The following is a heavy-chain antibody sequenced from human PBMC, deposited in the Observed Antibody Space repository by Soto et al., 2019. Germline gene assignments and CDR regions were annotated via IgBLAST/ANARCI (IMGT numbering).Heavy chain of an antibody. J-gene: IGHJ4*02. D-gene: IGHD1-26*01. CDR2: IRSKAYGGTT. CDR3: TRDRGSYYYFDY. V-gene: IGHV3-49*04. Sequence: GGFLRLSCTASGFTFGDYAMSWVRQAPGKGLEWVGFIRSKAYGGTTEYAASVKGRFTISRDDSKSIAYLQMNSLKTEDTAVYYCTRDRGSYYYFDYWGQGTLVTVSS. CDR1: GFTFGDYA.